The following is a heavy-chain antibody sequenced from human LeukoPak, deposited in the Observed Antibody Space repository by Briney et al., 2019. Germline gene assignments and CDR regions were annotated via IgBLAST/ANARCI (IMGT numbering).Heavy chain of an antibody. CDR1: GGTFSGYA. D-gene: IGHD5-18*01. V-gene: IGHV1-69*06. Sequence: SVKVSCKASGGTFSGYAISWVRQAPGQGLEWMGGIIPIFGTANYAQKFQGRVTITADKSTSTAYMELSSLRSEDTAVYYCARLQEDTAMAYDYWGQGTLVTVSS. CDR3: ARLQEDTAMAYDY. J-gene: IGHJ4*02. CDR2: IIPIFGTA.